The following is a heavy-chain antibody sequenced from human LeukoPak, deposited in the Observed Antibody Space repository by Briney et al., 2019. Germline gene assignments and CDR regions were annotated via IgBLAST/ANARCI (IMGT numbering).Heavy chain of an antibody. J-gene: IGHJ5*02. V-gene: IGHV3-48*03. Sequence: GGSLRLSCAASGFDLSTYEMNWVRQAPGKGLEWIADITISGHTKNYADSVKGRFTISRDNARTSLYLQMNSLRVEDTGVYYCARGDPQADLWGQGTLVTVSS. CDR3: ARGDPQADL. CDR2: ITISGHTK. CDR1: GFDLSTYE.